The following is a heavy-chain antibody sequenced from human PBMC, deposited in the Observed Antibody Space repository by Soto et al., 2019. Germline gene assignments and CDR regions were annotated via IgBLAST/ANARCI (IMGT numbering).Heavy chain of an antibody. CDR1: GFTFSAYY. J-gene: IGHJ3*02. D-gene: IGHD4-17*01. CDR3: ARRWSYGDCGGNAFDI. V-gene: IGHV3-11*01. Sequence: QVQLVESGGGLVKPGGSLRLSCAASGFTFSAYYMTWLRQAPGKGLECVSHISSSGSMPYYADSVKGRFTISRDNAKNSLYLQMNSLRVGDAAVFYCARRWSYGDCGGNAFDIWGQGTMVTVAS. CDR2: ISSSGSMP.